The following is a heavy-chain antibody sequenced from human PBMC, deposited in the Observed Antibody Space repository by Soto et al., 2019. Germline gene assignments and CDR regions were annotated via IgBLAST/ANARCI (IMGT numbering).Heavy chain of an antibody. D-gene: IGHD4-17*01. V-gene: IGHV2-26*01. CDR2: IFSNDEK. J-gene: IGHJ5*02. Sequence: QVTLKESGPVLVKPTETLTLTCTVSGFSLSNARMGVSWIRQPPGKALEWLAHIFSNDEKSYSTYLKSRLTNAKDTSKSWGVLTMASMDPVITATYYCARKRGRDYGYYSVWFDPWGQGTLVTVSS. CDR1: GFSLSNARMG. CDR3: ARKRGRDYGYYSVWFDP.